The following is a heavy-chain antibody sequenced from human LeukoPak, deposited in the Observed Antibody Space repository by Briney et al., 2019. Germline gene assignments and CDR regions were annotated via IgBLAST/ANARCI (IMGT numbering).Heavy chain of an antibody. Sequence: SVKVSCKASGGTFSSYAISWVRQAPGQGLEWMGRIIPILGIANYAQKFQGRVTITADKSTSTAYLELSSLRSEDTAVYYCASVPLGYCSSTSCPSYYYYGMDVWGQGTTVTVSS. CDR1: GGTFSSYA. D-gene: IGHD2-2*01. V-gene: IGHV1-69*04. CDR2: IIPILGIA. CDR3: ASVPLGYCSSTSCPSYYYYGMDV. J-gene: IGHJ6*02.